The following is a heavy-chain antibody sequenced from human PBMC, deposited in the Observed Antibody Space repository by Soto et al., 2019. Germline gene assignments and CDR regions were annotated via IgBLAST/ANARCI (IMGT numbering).Heavy chain of an antibody. CDR1: GYTFTGYF. CDR3: ARVIRGAYYNSPLDT. Sequence: ASVKVSYKASGYTFTGYFMHWVRQAPGQGLEWMGWINPYSGGADYAQSFQGRVTMTRDTSISTVYMELSRLRFDDTAVYYCARVIRGAYYNSPLDTWGQGTVVNVSS. J-gene: IGHJ5*02. V-gene: IGHV1-2*02. CDR2: INPYSGGA. D-gene: IGHD3-10*01.